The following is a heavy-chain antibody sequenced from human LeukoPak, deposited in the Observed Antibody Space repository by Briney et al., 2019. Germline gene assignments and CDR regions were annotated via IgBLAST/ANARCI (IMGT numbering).Heavy chain of an antibody. CDR2: ISYDGSNK. D-gene: IGHD3-9*01. Sequence: GGSLRLSCAASGFTFSSYAMHWVRQAPGKGLEWVAVISYDGSNKYYADSVKGRFTISRDNSKNTLYLQMNSLRAEDTAVYYCARGYFDWLLYFQHWGQGTLVTVSS. J-gene: IGHJ1*01. V-gene: IGHV3-30-3*01. CDR3: ARGYFDWLLYFQH. CDR1: GFTFSSYA.